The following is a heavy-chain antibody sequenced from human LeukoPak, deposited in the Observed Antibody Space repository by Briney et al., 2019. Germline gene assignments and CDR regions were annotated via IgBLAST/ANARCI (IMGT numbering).Heavy chain of an antibody. Sequence: SETLSLTCTVSGASINSYYWSWIRQPPGKGLEWIAYIYHSGTTYYNPSLKSRATISVDTSKNQFSLRLSSVTAADTAVYYCVRGRYSSGWFKDENWFDPWGQGIPVTVSS. CDR1: GASINSYY. CDR3: VRGRYSSGWFKDENWFDP. CDR2: IYHSGTT. V-gene: IGHV4-59*12. D-gene: IGHD6-19*01. J-gene: IGHJ5*02.